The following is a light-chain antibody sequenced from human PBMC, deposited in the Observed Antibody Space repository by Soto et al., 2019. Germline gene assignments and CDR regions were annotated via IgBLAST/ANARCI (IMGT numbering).Light chain of an antibody. CDR2: DVS. Sequence: QSVLTQPTSVSGSPGQSITISCTGTSSDVGGYNYVSWYQHHPGKAPKLMICDVSDRPSGVSNRFSGSKSGNTASLTISGLQAEDEADYYCSSYTSSSTPWVFGTGTKVTVL. V-gene: IGLV2-14*03. J-gene: IGLJ1*01. CDR3: SSYTSSSTPWV. CDR1: SSDVGGYNY.